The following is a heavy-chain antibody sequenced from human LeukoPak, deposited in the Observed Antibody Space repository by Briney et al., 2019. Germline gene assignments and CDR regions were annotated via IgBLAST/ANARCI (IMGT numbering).Heavy chain of an antibody. CDR3: ASLTTTSGWRSYYYYYMDV. CDR2: IYYSGST. Sequence: SETLSLTCTVSGGSISSSSYYWGWIRQPPGKGLEWIGSIYYSGSTYYNPSLKSRVTISVDTSKNQFSLKLSSVTAADTAVYYCASLTTTSGWRSYYYYYMDVWGKGTTVTVSS. J-gene: IGHJ6*03. D-gene: IGHD6-19*01. V-gene: IGHV4-39*01. CDR1: GGSISSSSYY.